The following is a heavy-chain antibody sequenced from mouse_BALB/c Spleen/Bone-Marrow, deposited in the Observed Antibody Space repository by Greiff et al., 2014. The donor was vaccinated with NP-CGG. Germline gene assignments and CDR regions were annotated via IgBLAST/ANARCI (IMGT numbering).Heavy chain of an antibody. CDR2: IDPSYGGT. D-gene: IGHD2-3*01. V-gene: IGHV1-39*01. CDR1: GYSFTDYN. Sequence: VQLKESGPELEKPGASVKMSRKASGYSFTDYNMNWVKQSNGKSLEWIGNIDPSYGGTTYNQKFKGKATLTVDKSSSTVYMQLKSLTSEDSAVYYCARGHDGYRTWFAYWGQGTLVTVSA. J-gene: IGHJ3*01. CDR3: ARGHDGYRTWFAY.